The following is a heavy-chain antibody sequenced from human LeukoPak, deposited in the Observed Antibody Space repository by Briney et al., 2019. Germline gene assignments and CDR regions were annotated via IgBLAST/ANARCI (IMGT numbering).Heavy chain of an antibody. J-gene: IGHJ4*02. CDR3: ARHSRGPAAGPAFDY. CDR2: IYYCGST. D-gene: IGHD6-13*01. CDR1: GGSISSSTYY. V-gene: IGHV4-39*01. Sequence: KASETLSLTCTLSGGSISSSTYYWGWIRQPPGKGLEWIGSIYYCGSTYYNPSLKSRVTVSVDTSKNQFSLSSVTAADTAVYYCARHSRGPAAGPAFDYWGQGTLVTVSS.